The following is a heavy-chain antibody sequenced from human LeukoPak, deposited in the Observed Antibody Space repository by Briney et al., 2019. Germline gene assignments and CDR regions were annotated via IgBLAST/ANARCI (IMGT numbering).Heavy chain of an antibody. D-gene: IGHD6-19*01. Sequence: PGGSLRLSCAVSGFTAGNKYMSWVRQAPGKGLEWGSVIYSGGKTYYADSVKGRFTISKDNFNNRLYLEMNSLRPEDTAVYYCASSSAWFLNYAMDVWGHGATVTVSS. CDR2: IYSGGKT. CDR3: ASSSAWFLNYAMDV. CDR1: GFTAGNKY. V-gene: IGHV3-53*05. J-gene: IGHJ6*02.